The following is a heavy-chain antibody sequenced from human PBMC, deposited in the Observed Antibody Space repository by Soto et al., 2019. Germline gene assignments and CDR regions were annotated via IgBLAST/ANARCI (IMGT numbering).Heavy chain of an antibody. CDR1: GGSMSGSY. Sequence: SETLSLTCTVSGGSMSGSYWSWIRQPPGEGLECIGYISYSGSTNYNPSLKSRVTISVDTSKNQFSLKLSSVTAADTAVYYCARGGWYRDYWGQGTLVTVSS. D-gene: IGHD2-15*01. CDR2: ISYSGST. J-gene: IGHJ4*02. CDR3: ARGGWYRDY. V-gene: IGHV4-59*01.